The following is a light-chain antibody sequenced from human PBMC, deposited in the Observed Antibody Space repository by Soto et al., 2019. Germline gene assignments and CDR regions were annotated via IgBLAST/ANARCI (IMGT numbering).Light chain of an antibody. Sequence: ASRGTHAPSSPSASTGDRVTITFRASQGISSYLAWYQQKPGKAPKLLIYAASTLQSGVPSRFSGSGSGTDFTLTISCLQSEDFATYYCQQYYSYPPTFGQGTKV. V-gene: IGKV1-8*01. CDR3: QQYYSYPPT. CDR2: AAS. CDR1: QGISSY. J-gene: IGKJ1*01.